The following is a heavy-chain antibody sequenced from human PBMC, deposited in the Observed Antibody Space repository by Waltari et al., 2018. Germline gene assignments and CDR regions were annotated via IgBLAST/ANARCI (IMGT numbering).Heavy chain of an antibody. V-gene: IGHV3-48*03. D-gene: IGHD2-15*01. J-gene: IGHJ4*02. CDR3: ARGWNSGGNYSRDY. CDR1: GFTFSSYV. Sequence: EVQLVESGGGLVQPGGSLRLSCAASGFTFSSYVMNWVRQAPGKGLEWVSYISYSGSTIYYADSVKGRFTISRDNAKNSLYLQMNSLRAEDTAVYYCARGWNSGGNYSRDYWGQGTLVTVSS. CDR2: ISYSGSTI.